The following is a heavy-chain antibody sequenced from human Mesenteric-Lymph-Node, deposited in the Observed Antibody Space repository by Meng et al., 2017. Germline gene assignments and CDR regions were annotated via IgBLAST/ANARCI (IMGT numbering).Heavy chain of an antibody. V-gene: IGHV4-30-4*01. Sequence: VELQEPGPGLVKPLPTLSLTCTVSGGSISSGDYYWSWIHQPPGKGLELIGHIYYSGSTSYNPSLKSRVTISVDTSNNQFSLKLSSVTAADTAVYYCAREGRSHQVGVSVYWGQGNLVTVSS. D-gene: IGHD2-21*01. J-gene: IGHJ4*02. CDR2: IYYSGST. CDR1: GGSISSGDYY. CDR3: AREGRSHQVGVSVY.